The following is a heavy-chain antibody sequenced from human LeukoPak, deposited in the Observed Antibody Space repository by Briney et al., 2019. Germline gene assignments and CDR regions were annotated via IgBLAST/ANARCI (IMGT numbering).Heavy chain of an antibody. CDR1: GYSISSGYY. CDR3: ARAPPVQGLDY. CDR2: IYHSGST. Sequence: SETLSLTCTVSGYSISSGYYWGWIRQPPGKGLEWIGSIYHSGSTYYNPSLKSRVTISVDKSKNQFSLKLSSVTAADTAVYYCARAPPVQGLDYWGQGTLVTVSS. J-gene: IGHJ4*02. V-gene: IGHV4-38-2*02.